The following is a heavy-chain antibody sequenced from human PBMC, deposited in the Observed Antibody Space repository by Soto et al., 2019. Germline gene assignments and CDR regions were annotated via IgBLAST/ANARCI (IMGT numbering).Heavy chain of an antibody. D-gene: IGHD6-13*01. CDR3: ARHTAAADSTYYFDY. CDR1: GGSISSSNW. V-gene: IGHV4-4*02. CDR2: IYHSGST. J-gene: IGHJ4*02. Sequence: QVQLQESGPGLVKPSGTLSLTCAVSGGSISSSNWWSWVRQPPGKGLEWIGEIYHSGSTNYNPSLKSRGTISVDKSKNQFSLKLSSVTAADTAVYYCARHTAAADSTYYFDYWGQGTLVTVSS.